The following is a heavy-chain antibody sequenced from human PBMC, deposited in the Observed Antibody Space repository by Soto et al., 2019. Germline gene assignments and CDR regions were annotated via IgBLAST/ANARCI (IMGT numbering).Heavy chain of an antibody. D-gene: IGHD4-17*01. V-gene: IGHV1-3*01. CDR3: ARVGWDPQGYGDWHY. J-gene: IGHJ4*02. CDR1: GYTFTTYA. CDR2: INPGYGNT. Sequence: VQLVQSGAGVKKPGASVKLSCRGSGYTFTTYAMHWVRQAPGQSLEWMGWINPGYGNTKYSQKFQDRVTITRDVTATTVYMERTSLTSKDTAVYFCARVGWDPQGYGDWHYWGQGALVTVSS.